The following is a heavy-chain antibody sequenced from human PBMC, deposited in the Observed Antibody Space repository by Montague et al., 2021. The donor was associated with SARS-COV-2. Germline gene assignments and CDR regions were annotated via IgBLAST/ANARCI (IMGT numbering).Heavy chain of an antibody. CDR2: IRSEATGGTT. CDR3: FIFCGGDCRNEAFDF. J-gene: IGHJ3*01. CDR1: GFNFRDYG. V-gene: IGHV3-49*04. Sequence: PLRLSCATSGFNFRDYGMSWARRAPGKGLEWVGFIRSEATGGTTNYATSVRGRFTISSDDSKSILYLQMNSLEIEDTALYYCFIFCGGDCRNEAFDFWGQGTMVTVLS. D-gene: IGHD2-21*02.